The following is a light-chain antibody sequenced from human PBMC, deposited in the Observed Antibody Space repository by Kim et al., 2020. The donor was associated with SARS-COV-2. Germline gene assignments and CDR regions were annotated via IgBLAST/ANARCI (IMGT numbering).Light chain of an antibody. CDR3: QQHKKAPPT. Sequence: EVVMTQSPATLSVSPGERATLSCTASQSVRSDLAWYQQKPGQAPTLLISDASTRATGIPARGSGGGSGTDFTLTISSLQSEDFAVYYCQQHKKAPPTLGQWNKV. J-gene: IGKJ1*01. CDR2: DAS. V-gene: IGKV3-15*01. CDR1: QSVRSD.